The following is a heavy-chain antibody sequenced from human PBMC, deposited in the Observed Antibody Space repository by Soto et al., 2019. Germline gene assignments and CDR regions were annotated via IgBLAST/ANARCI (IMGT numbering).Heavy chain of an antibody. CDR1: GGSFSGYY. D-gene: IGHD5-12*01. CDR3: AREGGYHYYYYYMDV. J-gene: IGHJ6*03. V-gene: IGHV4-34*01. Sequence: QVQLQQWGAGLLKPSETLSLTCAVYGGSFSGYYWSWIRQPPGKGLEWIGEINHSGSTNYNPSLKSRVTISVDTSKNQFSLKLSSVTAADTAVYYCAREGGYHYYYYYMDVWGKGTTVTVSS. CDR2: INHSGST.